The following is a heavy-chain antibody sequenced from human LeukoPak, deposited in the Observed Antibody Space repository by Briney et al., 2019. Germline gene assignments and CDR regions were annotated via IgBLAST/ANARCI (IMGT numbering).Heavy chain of an antibody. CDR3: AREGGSGAYTGNFDY. CDR1: GFTFSQYG. J-gene: IGHJ4*02. V-gene: IGHV3-33*01. Sequence: PGGSLPLPCGACGFTFSQYGMHWVRQAPGKGLEWVAIIWSDGSHEKYADSVKGRFTISRDNTNSTLYLQMSSLRGEDTAVYYCAREGGSGAYTGNFDYWGQGTMVTVSS. CDR2: IWSDGSHE. D-gene: IGHD3-16*01.